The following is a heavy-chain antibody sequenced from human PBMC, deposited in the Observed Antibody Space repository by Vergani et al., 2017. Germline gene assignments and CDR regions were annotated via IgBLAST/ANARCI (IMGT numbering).Heavy chain of an antibody. Sequence: QVQVVQSGAEVKKSGASVKVSCKTSGYTFTGYYMHWVRQAPGQGLEWMGWINPNRGGTNYAQKFQGRVTMTRDTSISTAYMELSRLRSDDTAVYYCAREGRGIVVTTNWFDPWGQGTLVTVSS. CDR1: GYTFTGYY. J-gene: IGHJ5*02. CDR3: AREGRGIVVTTNWFDP. CDR2: INPNRGGT. V-gene: IGHV1-2*02. D-gene: IGHD2-21*01.